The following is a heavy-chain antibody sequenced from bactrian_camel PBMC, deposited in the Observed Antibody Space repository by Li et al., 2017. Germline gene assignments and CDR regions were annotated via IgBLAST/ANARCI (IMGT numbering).Heavy chain of an antibody. V-gene: IGHV3S1*01. Sequence: HVQLVESGGGSVQTGGSLRLSCVASGVTSSNVCLGWFRQVPGKAREGIAGVFANGVSRYFDDSVKGRLTISRDNAKNTLYLQMNSLKPEDTAVYYCAKTYERAWMYNAWGQGTQVTVS. CDR2: VFANGVSR. D-gene: IGHD1*01. J-gene: IGHJ4*01. CDR1: GVTSSNVC. CDR3: AKTYERAWMYNA.